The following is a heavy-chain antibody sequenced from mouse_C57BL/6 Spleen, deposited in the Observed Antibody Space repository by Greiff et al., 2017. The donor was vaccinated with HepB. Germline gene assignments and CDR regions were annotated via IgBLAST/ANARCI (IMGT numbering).Heavy chain of an antibody. Sequence: EVQLQQSGAELVRPGASVKLSCTASGFNIKNYYMHWVKQRPEQGLEWIGRIDPEDGDTEYAPKFQGKANMTADPSSNTAYLPLSSLTSEDTAVYYCTTSYGNYYAMDYWGHRTSVTVSS. CDR1: GFNIKNYY. CDR3: TTSYGNYYAMDY. D-gene: IGHD2-1*01. J-gene: IGHJ4*01. CDR2: IDPEDGDT. V-gene: IGHV14-1*01.